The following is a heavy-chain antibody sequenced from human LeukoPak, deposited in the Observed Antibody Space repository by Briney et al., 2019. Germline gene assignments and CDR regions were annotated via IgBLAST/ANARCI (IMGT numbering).Heavy chain of an antibody. CDR2: IYYSGST. Sequence: SETLSVTCTVSGGSIINYYWSWIRQPPGKGLEWIGYIYYSGSTNYNPSLKSRVTISVHTSKNQFSLKLSSVTAADTAVYYCARVRGDSLGYYYGMDVWGQGTTVTASS. CDR3: ARVRGDSLGYYYGMDV. J-gene: IGHJ6*02. CDR1: GGSIINYY. D-gene: IGHD4-17*01. V-gene: IGHV4-59*01.